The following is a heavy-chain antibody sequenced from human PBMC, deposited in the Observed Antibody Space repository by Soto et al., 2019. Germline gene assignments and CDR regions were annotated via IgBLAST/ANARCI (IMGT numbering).Heavy chain of an antibody. Sequence: GGSLRLSCAASGFNFGSYAMHWVRQAPGKGLEWVAVISYDGSNKYYADSVKGRFTISRDNSKNTLYLQMNSLRAEDTAVYYCASPTPGVLRFLEWLLVPYYGMEVWGQGTTVTVYS. CDR3: ASPTPGVLRFLEWLLVPYYGMEV. D-gene: IGHD3-3*01. CDR2: ISYDGSNK. J-gene: IGHJ6*02. CDR1: GFNFGSYA. V-gene: IGHV3-30-3*01.